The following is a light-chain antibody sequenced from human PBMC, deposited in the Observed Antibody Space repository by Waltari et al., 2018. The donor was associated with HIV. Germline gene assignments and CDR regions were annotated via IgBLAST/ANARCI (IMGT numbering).Light chain of an antibody. J-gene: IGKJ2*01. Sequence: ERVLTQSPVTLFVSPGERATLSCTASQNIGNNLAWYQYKPGQAPRLLRYGASTRATGIPARFSGGESATEFTLTIDNLQSADSAFYYCQQYNTWPYTFGRGTKLVI. CDR2: GAS. CDR3: QQYNTWPYT. CDR1: QNIGNN. V-gene: IGKV3-15*01.